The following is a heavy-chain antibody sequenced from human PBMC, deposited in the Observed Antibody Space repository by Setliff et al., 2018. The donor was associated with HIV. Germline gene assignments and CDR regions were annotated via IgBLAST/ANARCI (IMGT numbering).Heavy chain of an antibody. J-gene: IGHJ5*02. CDR2: IIPMYGVA. CDR3: ALPDCGGGNCWSSASLPPAGWFDP. CDR1: GGTFSSYV. V-gene: IGHV1-69*05. Sequence: SVKVSCKASGGTFSSYVISWVRQAPGQGPEWMGGIIPMYGVANYAHKVQGRVTITTDESTSTDYMELSSLRSEDTAVYYCALPDCGGGNCWSSASLPPAGWFDPWGQGTLVTVSS. D-gene: IGHD2-15*01.